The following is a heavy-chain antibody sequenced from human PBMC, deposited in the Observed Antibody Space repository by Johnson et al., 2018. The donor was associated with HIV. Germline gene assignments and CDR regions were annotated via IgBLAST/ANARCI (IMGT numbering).Heavy chain of an antibody. CDR1: GFSFSDYY. Sequence: QVQLVESGGALVQPGGSLRLSCAASGFSFSDYYMSWIRRAPGKGLEWVSYISGSSSTIYYADSVKGRFTISRDNAKNTLYLQMNSLRAEETAVYYCAKDPGWFGEPGDAFDIWGQGTMVTVSS. CDR3: AKDPGWFGEPGDAFDI. V-gene: IGHV3-11*01. D-gene: IGHD3-10*01. CDR2: ISGSSSTI. J-gene: IGHJ3*02.